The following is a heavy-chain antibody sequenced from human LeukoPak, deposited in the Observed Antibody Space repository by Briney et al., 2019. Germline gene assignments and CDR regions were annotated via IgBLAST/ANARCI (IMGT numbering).Heavy chain of an antibody. CDR2: ISYDGSNK. CDR3: AKSPIAAAGILVA. CDR1: GFTFSGYG. J-gene: IGHJ5*02. Sequence: AGGSLRLSCAASGFTFSGYGMHWVRQAPGKGLEWVAVISYDGSNKYYADSVKGRFTISRDNSKNTLYLQMNSLRAEDTAVYYCAKSPIAAAGILVAWGQGTLVTVSS. D-gene: IGHD6-13*01. V-gene: IGHV3-30*18.